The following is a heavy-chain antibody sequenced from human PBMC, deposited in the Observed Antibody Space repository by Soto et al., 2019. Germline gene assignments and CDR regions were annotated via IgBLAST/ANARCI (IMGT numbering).Heavy chain of an antibody. CDR1: GFTFSSCG. D-gene: IGHD6-13*01. CDR3: ARDEDSSNSYPLFDP. J-gene: IGHJ5*02. Sequence: GGSLRLSCAASGFTFSSCGMHWVRQAPGKGLEWVAVIWYDGSNKYYADSVKGRFTISRDNSKNTLYLQMNSLRAEDTAVYYCARDEDSSNSYPLFDPWGQGTLVIVSS. V-gene: IGHV3-33*01. CDR2: IWYDGSNK.